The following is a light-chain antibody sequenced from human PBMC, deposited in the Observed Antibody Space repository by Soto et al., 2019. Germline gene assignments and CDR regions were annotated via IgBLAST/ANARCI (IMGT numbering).Light chain of an antibody. CDR2: GAS. J-gene: IGKJ1*01. CDR1: QSVSSF. CDR3: QQYGSLSWT. Sequence: DIVLTQSPATLSLSPGERATLTCRASQSVSSFLAWYQQKPGQAPRLLIYGASIRATGIPARFSGGGSGTDFTLTISRLEPEDFAVYYCQQYGSLSWTFGQGAKVDIK. V-gene: IGKV3-20*01.